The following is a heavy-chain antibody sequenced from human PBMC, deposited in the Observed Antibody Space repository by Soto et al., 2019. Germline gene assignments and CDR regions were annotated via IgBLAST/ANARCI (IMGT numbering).Heavy chain of an antibody. D-gene: IGHD2-2*01. Sequence: SETLSPTCTVSGGSVSSGSYYWSWIRQPPRKGLEWIGYIYYSGSTNYNPSLKSRVTISVDTSKNQFSLKLSSVTAADTAVYYCARDRILCSSTSCFGMDVWGQGTTVTVSS. CDR1: GGSVSSGSYY. J-gene: IGHJ6*02. CDR3: ARDRILCSSTSCFGMDV. V-gene: IGHV4-61*01. CDR2: IYYSGST.